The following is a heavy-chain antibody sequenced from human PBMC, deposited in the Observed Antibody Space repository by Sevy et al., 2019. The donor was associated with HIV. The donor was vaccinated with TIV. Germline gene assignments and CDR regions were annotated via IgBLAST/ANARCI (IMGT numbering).Heavy chain of an antibody. V-gene: IGHV3-30*03. CDR3: AAVALTFGGDPYENHHFMDV. CDR2: ISYDGRGK. D-gene: IGHD3-16*01. Sequence: GGSLRLSCAASGFTFSSYDMHWVRQAPGKGLEWVAIISYDGRGKDYADSVKGRFTISRDNAKNTLYLQMNSRRVEDSAVFYCAAVALTFGGDPYENHHFMDVWGRGTRVTVSS. CDR1: GFTFSSYD. J-gene: IGHJ6*03.